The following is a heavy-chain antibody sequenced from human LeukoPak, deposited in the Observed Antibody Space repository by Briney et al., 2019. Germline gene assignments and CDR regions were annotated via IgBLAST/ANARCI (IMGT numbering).Heavy chain of an antibody. Sequence: GGTLRLSCAAPGFTFSSYGMSWVRQAPGKGLEWVSAISGSGGRTYYADSVKGRFTISRDNSKNTLYLQMNSLRAEDTAVYYCAKPAKTDYADYWGQGTLVTVSS. J-gene: IGHJ4*02. CDR1: GFTFSSYG. CDR3: AKPAKTDYADY. CDR2: ISGSGGRT. D-gene: IGHD1-14*01. V-gene: IGHV3-23*01.